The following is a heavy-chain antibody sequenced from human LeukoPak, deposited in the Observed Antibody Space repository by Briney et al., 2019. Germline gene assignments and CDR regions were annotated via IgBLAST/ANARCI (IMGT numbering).Heavy chain of an antibody. D-gene: IGHD3-22*01. V-gene: IGHV4-59*08. CDR3: AGMGHYYDSSGSSPSFYDY. J-gene: IGHJ4*02. Sequence: PSETLSLTCTVSGGSISSYYWSWIRQPPGKGLEWIGYIYYSGSTNYNPSLKSRVTISVDTSKNQFSLKLSSVTAADTAVYYCAGMGHYYDSSGSSPSFYDYWGQGTLVTVSS. CDR2: IYYSGST. CDR1: GGSISSYY.